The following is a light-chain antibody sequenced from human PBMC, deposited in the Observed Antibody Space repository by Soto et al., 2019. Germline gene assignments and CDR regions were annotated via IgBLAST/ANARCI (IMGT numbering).Light chain of an antibody. V-gene: IGKV3-20*01. Sequence: IVLTQSPATLSLSPGERATLSCTASQHVTTTYIAWYQQKFGQAPRLLIYGASTRATGTPDRFTGGGFGTSVTLTTSRVEPEDFAVDYCQQYDSSFTFGGGTKVEMK. CDR2: GAS. CDR1: QHVTTTY. J-gene: IGKJ4*01. CDR3: QQYDSSFT.